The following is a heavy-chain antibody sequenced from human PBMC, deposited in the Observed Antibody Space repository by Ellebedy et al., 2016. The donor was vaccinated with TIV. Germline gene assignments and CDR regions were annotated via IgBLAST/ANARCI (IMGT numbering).Heavy chain of an antibody. CDR3: ARDSYSSGWYRDY. J-gene: IGHJ4*02. CDR2: IKQDGSEK. CDR1: GGSISSYY. D-gene: IGHD6-19*01. Sequence: ETLSLTXTVSGGSISSYYWSWIRQAPGKGLECVANIKQDGSEKYYVDSVKGRFTISRDNAKNSLYLQMNSLRAEDTAVYYCARDSYSSGWYRDYWGQGTLVTVSS. V-gene: IGHV3-7*01.